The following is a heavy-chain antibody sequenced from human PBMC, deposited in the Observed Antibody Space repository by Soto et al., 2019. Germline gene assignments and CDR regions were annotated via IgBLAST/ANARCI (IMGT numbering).Heavy chain of an antibody. J-gene: IGHJ6*02. CDR2: IYYNGST. CDR1: GGSVSSGDFY. Sequence: SETLSLTCTVSGGSVSSGDFYWSWIRQPPGKGLEWIGYIYYNGSTNYNPSLKSRVTISSDTSKNQFSLRLFSVTAADTAVYYCARDRPRTIYNSGYYKCGIDVCGQGTTGT. CDR3: ARDRPRTIYNSGYYKCGIDV. V-gene: IGHV4-61*08. D-gene: IGHD6-19*01.